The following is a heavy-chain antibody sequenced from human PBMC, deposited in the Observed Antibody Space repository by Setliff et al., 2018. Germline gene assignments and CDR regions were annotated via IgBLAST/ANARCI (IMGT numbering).Heavy chain of an antibody. Sequence: SETLPLTCTVSGGSISSGDYYWSWIRQPPGKGLEWIGYIYYSGSTYYNPSLKSRVTISVDTSKNQFSLKLSSVTAADTAVYYCARSPVYYYDSSGYYRSYYFDYWDQGTLVTVSS. CDR3: ARSPVYYYDSSGYYRSYYFDY. D-gene: IGHD3-22*01. V-gene: IGHV4-30-4*08. CDR1: GGSISSGDYY. J-gene: IGHJ4*02. CDR2: IYYSGST.